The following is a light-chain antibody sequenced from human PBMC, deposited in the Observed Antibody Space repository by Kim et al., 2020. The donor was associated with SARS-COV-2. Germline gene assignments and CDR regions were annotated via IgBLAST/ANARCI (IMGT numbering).Light chain of an antibody. CDR2: RNN. V-gene: IGLV1-47*01. J-gene: IGLJ2*01. Sequence: PGQSVTISCSGSSSNIGSNYVYWYQQLPGTAPKLLIYRNNQRPSGVPDRFSGSKSGTSASLAISGLRSEDEADYYCAAWGDSLSVVFGGGTQLTVL. CDR3: AAWGDSLSVV. CDR1: SSNIGSNY.